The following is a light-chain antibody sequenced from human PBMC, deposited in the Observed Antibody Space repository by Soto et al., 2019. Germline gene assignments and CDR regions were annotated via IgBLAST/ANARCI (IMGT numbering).Light chain of an antibody. V-gene: IGKV3-20*01. CDR2: GAS. Sequence: EIVLTQSPGTLSLSPGERATLSCRASQSVSSSYLAWYQQKPGQDPRLLIYGASSRATGIPYVCSCSGSGTDFTRTISRLDPEDFAVYYCQHQGTFGQGTKVEIK. CDR3: QHQGT. J-gene: IGKJ1*01. CDR1: QSVSSSY.